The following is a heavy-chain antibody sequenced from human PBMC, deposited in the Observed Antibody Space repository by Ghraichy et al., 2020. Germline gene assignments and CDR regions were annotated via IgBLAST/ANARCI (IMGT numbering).Heavy chain of an antibody. J-gene: IGHJ4*02. D-gene: IGHD4-23*01. Sequence: SETLSLTCTVSGGSISSSTYYWGWIRQPPGMGLEWIGSMYYSGSTYYNPSLKSRVTISVDTSKNQFSLKLSSVTAADTAVYYCARHTRHDYGGTYYFDSWGQGTLVTVSS. CDR3: ARHTRHDYGGTYYFDS. CDR2: MYYSGST. V-gene: IGHV4-39*01. CDR1: GGSISSSTYY.